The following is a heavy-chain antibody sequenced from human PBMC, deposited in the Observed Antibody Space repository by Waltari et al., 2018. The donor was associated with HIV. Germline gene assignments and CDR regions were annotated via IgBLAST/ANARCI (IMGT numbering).Heavy chain of an antibody. Sequence: QVQLQQWGAGLLKPSETLSLTCAVYGGSFSGYSWSWIRQPPGKGLEWIGEINHSGSTNYNPSLKSRVTISVDTSKNQFSLKLSSVTAADTAVYYCALAEGDAFDIWGQGTMVTVSS. CDR2: INHSGST. CDR1: GGSFSGYS. CDR3: ALAEGDAFDI. J-gene: IGHJ3*02. V-gene: IGHV4-34*01.